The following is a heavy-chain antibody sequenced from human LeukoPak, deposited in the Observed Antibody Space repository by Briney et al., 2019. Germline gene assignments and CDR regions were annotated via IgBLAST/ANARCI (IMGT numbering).Heavy chain of an antibody. J-gene: IGHJ4*02. CDR3: ARDYSSSSRYFDS. V-gene: IGHV3-30*04. CDR1: GFTFSSYA. D-gene: IGHD6-6*01. Sequence: GGSPSLSCAASGFTFSSYAMHWVRQAPGKGLEWVAVISYDGSNKYYADSVKGRFTISRDNSKNTLYLQMNSLRAEDTAVYYCARDYSSSSRYFDSWGQGTLVTVSS. CDR2: ISYDGSNK.